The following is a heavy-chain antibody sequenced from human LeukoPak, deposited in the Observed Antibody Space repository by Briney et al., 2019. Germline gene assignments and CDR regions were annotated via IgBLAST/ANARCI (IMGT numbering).Heavy chain of an antibody. Sequence: GGSLRLSCAASGFTFDDYGMSWVRQAPGKGLEWVSGINWNGGSTGYADSVKGRFTISRDNAKNSLYLQMNSLRAEDTALYYCARELHDYYGSGSYYMGVDYWGQGTLVTVSS. J-gene: IGHJ4*02. CDR1: GFTFDDYG. V-gene: IGHV3-20*04. D-gene: IGHD3-10*01. CDR3: ARELHDYYGSGSYYMGVDY. CDR2: INWNGGST.